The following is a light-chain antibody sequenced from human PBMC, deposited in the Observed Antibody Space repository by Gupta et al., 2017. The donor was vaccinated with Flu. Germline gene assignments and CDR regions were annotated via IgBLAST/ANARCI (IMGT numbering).Light chain of an antibody. Sequence: QSVLTQSPSASGTPGQTVTISCSGSSSNIGSNYVYWYQHLSPTAPKLLIYRIFQRPSGVPDRFSGSKSGTSASLVISGLRSEDEADYYCAVWDDTLDAVVFGGGTKLTVL. J-gene: IGLJ2*01. CDR2: RIF. CDR1: SSNIGSNY. V-gene: IGLV1-47*01. CDR3: AVWDDTLDAVV.